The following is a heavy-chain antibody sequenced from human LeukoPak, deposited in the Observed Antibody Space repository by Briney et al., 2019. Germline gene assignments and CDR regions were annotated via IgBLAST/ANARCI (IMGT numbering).Heavy chain of an antibody. Sequence: GGSLRLSCAASGFTFSSYGMSWVRQAPGKGLEWVSAISGSGGSTYYADSVKGRFTISRDNSKNTLYLQMNSLRAEDTAVYYCAKAGYYYGSGSYYAHYYYYYYMDVWGKGTTVTISS. D-gene: IGHD3-10*01. CDR1: GFTFSSYG. CDR3: AKAGYYYGSGSYYAHYYYYYYMDV. J-gene: IGHJ6*03. CDR2: ISGSGGST. V-gene: IGHV3-23*01.